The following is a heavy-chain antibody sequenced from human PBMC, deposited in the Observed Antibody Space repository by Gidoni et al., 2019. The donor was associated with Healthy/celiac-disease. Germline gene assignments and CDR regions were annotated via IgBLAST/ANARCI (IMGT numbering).Heavy chain of an antibody. CDR3: ATDRFGAAAGTSAFDI. J-gene: IGHJ3*02. CDR1: GYTLTELS. V-gene: IGHV1-24*01. CDR2: FDPEDGET. Sequence: QVQLVQSGAEVKKPGASVKVSCKVSGYTLTELSMHWVRQAPGKGLEWMGGFDPEDGETIYAQKFQGRVTMTEDTATDTAYMELSSLRSEDTAVYYCATDRFGAAAGTSAFDIWGQGTMVTVSS. D-gene: IGHD6-13*01.